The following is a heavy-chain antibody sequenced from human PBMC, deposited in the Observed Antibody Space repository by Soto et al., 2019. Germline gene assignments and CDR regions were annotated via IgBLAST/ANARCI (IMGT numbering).Heavy chain of an antibody. J-gene: IGHJ4*02. CDR2: ISGSGGST. D-gene: IGHD2-2*01. CDR3: AKASWTSCYADFDY. Sequence: PGGSLRLSCAASGFTFSSYSMNWVRQAPGKGLEWVSAISGSGGSTYYADSVKGRFTISRDNSKNTLYLQMNSLRAEDTAVYYCAKASWTSCYADFDYWGQGTLVTVSS. CDR1: GFTFSSYS. V-gene: IGHV3-23*01.